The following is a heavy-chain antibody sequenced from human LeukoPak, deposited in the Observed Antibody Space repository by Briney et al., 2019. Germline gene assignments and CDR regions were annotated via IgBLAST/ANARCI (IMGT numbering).Heavy chain of an antibody. J-gene: IGHJ4*02. CDR2: IYYSGST. Sequence: SETLSLTCTVSGDSITSGNYYWGWIRQPPGKGLEWIGNIYYSGSTYYNPSLKSRVSMSLDTSKNQFSLKLSSVTAADTAVYYCAATYRTRGYTYGYFNYWGQGTLVTVPS. D-gene: IGHD5-18*01. V-gene: IGHV4-39*01. CDR1: GDSITSGNYY. CDR3: AATYRTRGYTYGYFNY.